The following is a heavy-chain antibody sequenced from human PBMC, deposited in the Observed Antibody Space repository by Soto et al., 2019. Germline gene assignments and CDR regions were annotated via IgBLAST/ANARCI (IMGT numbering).Heavy chain of an antibody. J-gene: IGHJ4*02. Sequence: SETLSLTCTVSGGSISIYYWGWIRQPPGKGLEWIGYIYYSGSTYHNPSLKSRVTISVDTSKNQFSLKLSSVTAADTAVYYCAMGGDYYDSSGYPQGFDYWGQGTLVTVSS. CDR2: IYYSGST. CDR3: AMGGDYYDSSGYPQGFDY. CDR1: GGSISIYY. V-gene: IGHV4-59*06. D-gene: IGHD3-22*01.